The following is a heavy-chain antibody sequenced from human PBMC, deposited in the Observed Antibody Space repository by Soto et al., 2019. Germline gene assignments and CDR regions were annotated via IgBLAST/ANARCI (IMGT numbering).Heavy chain of an antibody. Sequence: ASVKVSCKVSGYTLTELSMHWVRQAPGKGLEWMGGFDPEDGETIYAQKFQGRVTMTEDTSTDTAYMELSSLRSEDTAVYYCATDYGSGPDPVYYYYGMDVWGQGTTVTVSS. CDR3: ATDYGSGPDPVYYYYGMDV. J-gene: IGHJ6*02. V-gene: IGHV1-24*01. CDR2: FDPEDGET. CDR1: GYTLTELS. D-gene: IGHD3-10*01.